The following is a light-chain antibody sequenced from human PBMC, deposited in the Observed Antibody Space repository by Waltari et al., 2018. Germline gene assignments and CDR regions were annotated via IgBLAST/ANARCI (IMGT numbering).Light chain of an antibody. V-gene: IGKV4-1*01. CDR3: QQYYSDKT. CDR2: WAS. Sequence: DIVMTQSPNSRAVSLGERATISCKSSKSILSSSNNRNFLSWYQQKPGQPPKLLIYWASTRESGVPDRFSGSGSGTDFTLTISSLQAEDVAVYYCQQYYSDKTFGQGTKVEIK. J-gene: IGKJ1*01. CDR1: KSILSSSNNRNF.